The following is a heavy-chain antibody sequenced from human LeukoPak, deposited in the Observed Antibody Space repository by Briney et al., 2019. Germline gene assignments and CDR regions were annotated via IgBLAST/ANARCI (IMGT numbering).Heavy chain of an antibody. D-gene: IGHD2-21*01. CDR1: GGSISSSSYY. J-gene: IGHJ3*02. CDR2: IYYSGST. V-gene: IGHV4-39*07. CDR3: AREILRAYCGGDCFDAFDI. Sequence: SETLSLTCTVSGGSISSSSYYWGWIRQPPGKGLEWIGSIYYSGSTNYKPSLKSRVTISVDTSKNQFSLKLSSVTAADTAVYYCAREILRAYCGGDCFDAFDIWGQGTMVTVSS.